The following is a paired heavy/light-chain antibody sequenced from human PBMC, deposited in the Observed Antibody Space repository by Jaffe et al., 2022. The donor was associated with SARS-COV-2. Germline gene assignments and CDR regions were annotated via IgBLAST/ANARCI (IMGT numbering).Light chain of an antibody. V-gene: IGLV3-1*01. Sequence: SYELTQPPSVSVSPGQTASITCSGDKLGDKYVSWYQQKPGQSPVLVIYQDSERPSGIPERFSGSNSGNTATLTISGTQAMDEADYYCQAWDSSNYVFGTGAKVTVL. CDR1: KLGDKY. CDR2: QDS. J-gene: IGLJ1*01. CDR3: QAWDSSNYV.
Heavy chain of an antibody. J-gene: IGHJ4*02. V-gene: IGHV3-23*01. D-gene: IGHD6-13*01. CDR1: GFTAGGYA. CDR2: ISASGGST. Sequence: EVQLLESGGGLVQPGGSLRLSCAASGFTAGGYAMSWVRQAPGKGLEWVSVISASGGSTYYADSVKGRFTISRDKSKNTLYLQMNSLRAEDTAVYYCAAGPDSDSSSWYYFDYWGQGTLVTVSS. CDR3: AAGPDSDSSSWYYFDY.